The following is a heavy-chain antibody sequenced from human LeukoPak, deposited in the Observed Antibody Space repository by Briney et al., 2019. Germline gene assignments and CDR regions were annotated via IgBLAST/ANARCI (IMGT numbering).Heavy chain of an antibody. CDR1: GYTFTGYY. D-gene: IGHD2-15*01. CDR2: IHPNNGGT. CDR3: ARLGYCSGGNCYSGDGNAFDI. J-gene: IGHJ3*02. Sequence: ASVKVSCKASGYTFTGYYTHWVRQAPGQGLELMGRIHPNNGGTNYAQKFQGRVTMTRDTSISTAYMELSRLRSDDTAVYYCARLGYCSGGNCYSGDGNAFDIWGQGTRVTVSS. V-gene: IGHV1-2*06.